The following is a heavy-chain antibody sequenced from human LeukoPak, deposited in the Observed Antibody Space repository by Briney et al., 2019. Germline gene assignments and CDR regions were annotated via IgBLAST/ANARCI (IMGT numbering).Heavy chain of an antibody. CDR1: GFTFNNFA. CDR2: IGGGGVVT. CDR3: TKGGDSSGNPSF. Sequence: GGSLRLSCASSGFTFNNFAMNWVRQAPGKGLEWVSSIGGGGVVTVYAESVQGRFTVSRDSSKKMVYLQMNSLRAEDTAIYYCTKGGDSSGNPSFWGQGTLVIVSS. D-gene: IGHD4-23*01. J-gene: IGHJ4*02. V-gene: IGHV3-23*01.